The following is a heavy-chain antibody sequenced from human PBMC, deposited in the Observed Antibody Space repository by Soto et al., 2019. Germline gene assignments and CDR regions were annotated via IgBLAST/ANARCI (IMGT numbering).Heavy chain of an antibody. J-gene: IGHJ6*02. V-gene: IGHV3-74*01. Sequence: EVQLVESGGGLVQPGGSLRLSCAASGFTFSSYWMHWVRQAPGKGLVWVSRIDNAGSSVRYADSVKGRFTISRDNAKNTLYLQMNGLRAEDTAVYSCTRVGGSVSGMDVWGQGTTVTVSS. D-gene: IGHD1-26*01. CDR2: IDNAGSSV. CDR1: GFTFSSYW. CDR3: TRVGGSVSGMDV.